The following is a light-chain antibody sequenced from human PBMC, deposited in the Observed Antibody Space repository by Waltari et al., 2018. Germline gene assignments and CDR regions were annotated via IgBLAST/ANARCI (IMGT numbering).Light chain of an antibody. V-gene: IGLV1-51*02. CDR1: HSNIGNNY. CDR2: EDS. J-gene: IGLJ7*01. Sequence: QSVLTQPPSVSAAPGQRVTISCSGGHSNIGNNYVSWYRQFPGTAPKLLIYEDSERPPGCPRRVSGSKAGTPATLDITGRQAGDEADYYCGTWDSSLSGAVFGGGTHLTVL. CDR3: GTWDSSLSGAV.